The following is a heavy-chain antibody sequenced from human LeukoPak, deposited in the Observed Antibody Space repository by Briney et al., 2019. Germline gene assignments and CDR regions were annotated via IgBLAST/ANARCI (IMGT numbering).Heavy chain of an antibody. CDR2: IYYSGST. CDR3: AKNNGYGYWFDY. D-gene: IGHD5-12*01. V-gene: IGHV4-39*01. Sequence: PSETLPLTCTVSGGSISSSSYYWGWIRQPPGKGLEWIGSIYYSGSTYYNPSLKSRVTISVDTSKNQFSLNLSSVSAADTALYYCAKNNGYGYWFDYWGQGILVTVSS. CDR1: GGSISSSSYY. J-gene: IGHJ4*02.